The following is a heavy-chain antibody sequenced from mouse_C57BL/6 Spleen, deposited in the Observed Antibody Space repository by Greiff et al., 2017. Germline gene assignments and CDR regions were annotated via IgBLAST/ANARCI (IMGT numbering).Heavy chain of an antibody. CDR1: GYAFSSYW. Sequence: QVQLKESGAELVKPGASVKISCKASGYAFSSYWMNWVKQRPGKGLEWIGQIYPGDGDTNYNGKFKGQATLTADKSSSTAYMQLSSLTSEDSAVYFCAREGDEAMDYWGQGTSVTVSS. CDR3: AREGDEAMDY. CDR2: IYPGDGDT. J-gene: IGHJ4*01. V-gene: IGHV1-80*01. D-gene: IGHD3-3*01.